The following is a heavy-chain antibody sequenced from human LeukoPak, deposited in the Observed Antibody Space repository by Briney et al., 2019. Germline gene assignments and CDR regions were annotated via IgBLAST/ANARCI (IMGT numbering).Heavy chain of an antibody. CDR2: ISGSGGST. CDR3: AKDWVNSYLGKVDSDY. V-gene: IGHV3-23*01. CDR1: GFTFSSYA. Sequence: GGSLRLSCAASGFTFSSYAMSWVRQAPGKGLEWVSAISGSGGSTYYADSVKGRFTISRDNSKNTLYLQMNSLRAEDTAVYYCAKDWVNSYLGKVDSDYWGQGTLVTVSS. J-gene: IGHJ4*02. D-gene: IGHD5-18*01.